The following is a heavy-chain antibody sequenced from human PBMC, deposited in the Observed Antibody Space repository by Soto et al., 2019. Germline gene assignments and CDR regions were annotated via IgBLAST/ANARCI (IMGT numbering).Heavy chain of an antibody. J-gene: IGHJ6*02. V-gene: IGHV3-64*01. CDR3: AKGRGRSRYGMDV. Sequence: GGSLRLSCAASGFTFSRHTMQWVRQAPGKGLEYVSGIGSNGGSRYYANSVKGRFTISRDNSKNTLYLQMGSLNAEDTAVYYCAKGRGRSRYGMDVWGQGTTVTVSS. CDR2: IGSNGGSR. CDR1: GFTFSRHT. D-gene: IGHD1-26*01.